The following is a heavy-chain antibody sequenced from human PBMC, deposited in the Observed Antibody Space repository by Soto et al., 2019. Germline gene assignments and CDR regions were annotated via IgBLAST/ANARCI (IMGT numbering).Heavy chain of an antibody. D-gene: IGHD2-15*01. Sequence: ASVKVSCKDSGYTFTSYGSSWVRQAPGQGLEWMGWISAYNGNTNYAQKLQGRVTMTTDTSTSTAYMELRSLRSDDTAVYYCARDLLGDCSGGSCYPVDYWGQGTLVTVSS. CDR1: GYTFTSYG. V-gene: IGHV1-18*01. CDR3: ARDLLGDCSGGSCYPVDY. J-gene: IGHJ4*02. CDR2: ISAYNGNT.